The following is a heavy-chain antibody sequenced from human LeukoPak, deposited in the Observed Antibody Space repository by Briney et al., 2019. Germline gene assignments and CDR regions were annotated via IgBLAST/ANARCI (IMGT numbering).Heavy chain of an antibody. CDR1: GGSISSSNW. D-gene: IGHD3/OR15-3a*01. J-gene: IGHJ4*02. CDR2: IYHSGST. V-gene: IGHV4-4*02. CDR3: ERDRTGDFYMDW. Sequence: SGALSLTCAVSGGSISSSNWWSWVRQPPGKGLEWIGEIYHSGSTNYNPSLKSRVTISVDKSKNQFSLQLNSVTPEDTAVYYCERDRTGDFYMDWWGQEPLVPASP.